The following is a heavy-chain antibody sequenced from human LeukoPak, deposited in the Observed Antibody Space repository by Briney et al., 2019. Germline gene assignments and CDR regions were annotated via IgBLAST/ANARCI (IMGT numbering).Heavy chain of an antibody. J-gene: IGHJ5*02. Sequence: ASVKVSCKASGYTFTGYYMHWVRQAPGQGLEWMGWINPNSGGTNYAQKFQGRVTMTRDTSISTAYMELSRLRSDDTAVYYCARDRGRVPKRGNWFDPWGQGTLVTDSS. CDR3: ARDRGRVPKRGNWFDP. D-gene: IGHD3-10*01. CDR1: GYTFTGYY. V-gene: IGHV1-2*02. CDR2: INPNSGGT.